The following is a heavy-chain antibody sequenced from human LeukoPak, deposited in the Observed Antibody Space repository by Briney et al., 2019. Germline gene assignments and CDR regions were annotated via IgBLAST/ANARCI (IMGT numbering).Heavy chain of an antibody. Sequence: AGGSLRLSCAASGFSFSSYSMNWVRQAPGKGLEWVSSISSSSSYIYYADSVKGRFTISRDNAKNSLYLQMNSLRAEDTAVYYCARGGLLGYCSSTSCYHYWGQGTLVTVSS. D-gene: IGHD2-2*01. CDR2: ISSSSSYI. CDR3: ARGGLLGYCSSTSCYHY. J-gene: IGHJ4*02. CDR1: GFSFSSYS. V-gene: IGHV3-21*01.